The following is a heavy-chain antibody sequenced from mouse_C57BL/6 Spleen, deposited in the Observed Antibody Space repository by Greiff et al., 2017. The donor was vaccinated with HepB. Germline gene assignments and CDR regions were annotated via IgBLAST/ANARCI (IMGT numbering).Heavy chain of an antibody. D-gene: IGHD1-1*01. CDR1: GYTFTSYW. CDR2: IYPGSGST. J-gene: IGHJ4*01. CDR3: AMVVASYYAMDY. V-gene: IGHV1-55*01. Sequence: QVQLQQPGAELVKPGASVKMSCKASGYTFTSYWITWVKQRPGQGLEWIGDIYPGSGSTNYNEKFKSKATLTVDTSSSTAYMQLSSRTSEDSAVYYCAMVVASYYAMDYWGQGTSVTVSS.